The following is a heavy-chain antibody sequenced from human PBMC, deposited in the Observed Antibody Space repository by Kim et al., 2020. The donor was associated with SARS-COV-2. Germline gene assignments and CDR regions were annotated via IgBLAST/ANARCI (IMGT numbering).Heavy chain of an antibody. CDR2: IYYSGST. D-gene: IGHD1-26*01. CDR3: ARDKGEWEQDY. J-gene: IGHJ4*02. Sequence: SETLSLTCTVSGGSISSSSYYWGWIRQPPGKGLEWIGSIYYSGSTYYNPSLKSRVTISVDTSKNQFSLKLSSVTAADTAVYYCARDKGEWEQDYWGQGTLVTVSS. V-gene: IGHV4-39*07. CDR1: GGSISSSSYY.